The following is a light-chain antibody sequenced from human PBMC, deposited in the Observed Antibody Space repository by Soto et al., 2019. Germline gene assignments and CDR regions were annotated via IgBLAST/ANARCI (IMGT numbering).Light chain of an antibody. J-gene: IGKJ1*01. Sequence: PGESATLSCRASQSVSTYLAWYQHKPGQAPRLLIYGASSRATGIPDRFSGSGSGTDFTLTISRLEPEDFAVYYCHQYVSSWTFGQGTKVDIK. CDR2: GAS. V-gene: IGKV3-20*01. CDR1: QSVSTY. CDR3: HQYVSSWT.